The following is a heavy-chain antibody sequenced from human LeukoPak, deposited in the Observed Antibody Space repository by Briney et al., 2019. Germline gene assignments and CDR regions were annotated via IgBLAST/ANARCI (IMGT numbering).Heavy chain of an antibody. CDR2: IYPGDSDT. J-gene: IGHJ4*02. CDR3: ARGFGEFRFDY. Sequence: GESLKISCRGSGYSFTTYWIGWVRQMPGKGLEWMGIIYPGDSDTRYTPSFQGQVTMSADKSINTAYLQWSSLRASDTAMYYCARGFGEFRFDYWGQGTLVTVSS. V-gene: IGHV5-51*01. CDR1: GYSFTTYW. D-gene: IGHD3-10*01.